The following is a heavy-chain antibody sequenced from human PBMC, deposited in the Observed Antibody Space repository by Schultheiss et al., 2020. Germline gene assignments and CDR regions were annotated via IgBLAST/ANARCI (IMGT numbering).Heavy chain of an antibody. Sequence: SLKISCAASGFTFDDYAMHWVRQAPGKGLEWVSGISWNSGSIGYADSVKGRFTISRDNAKNSLYLQMNSLRAEDTALYYCAKDNPQETGGTIWNWFDPWGPGTLITVSS. CDR1: GFTFDDYA. V-gene: IGHV3-9*01. D-gene: IGHD2-8*02. CDR2: ISWNSGSI. CDR3: AKDNPQETGGTIWNWFDP. J-gene: IGHJ5*02.